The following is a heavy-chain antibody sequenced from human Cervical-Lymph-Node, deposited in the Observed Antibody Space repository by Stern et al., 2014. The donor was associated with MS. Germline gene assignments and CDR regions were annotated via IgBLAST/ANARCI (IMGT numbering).Heavy chain of an antibody. D-gene: IGHD2-15*01. CDR2: LSNEGSKQ. CDR1: GFIFSSYA. J-gene: IGHJ4*02. Sequence: VQLVESGGGVVQPGRSLRLSCAASGFIFSSYAMHWVRQAPGKGLDWVAFLSNEGSKQFYADSVKGRFTISRDNSTNTPYLQMDSLRPEDTAVYYCARDACRGGGCYFRFWGQGILITVSS. CDR3: ARDACRGGGCYFRF. V-gene: IGHV3-30-3*01.